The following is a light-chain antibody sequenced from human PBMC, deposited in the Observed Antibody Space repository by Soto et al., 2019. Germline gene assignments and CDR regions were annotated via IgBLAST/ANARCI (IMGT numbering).Light chain of an antibody. CDR2: EVR. Sequence: QSALTQPAAVSGPPGQSITISCTGTSSDGGRYNYVSWYQQHSGKAPKLVIYEVRNRPSGISNRFSASKSGNTASLTISGLQAEDEADYYCTSYTSNTTWVFGGGTKLTVL. CDR3: TSYTSNTTWV. CDR1: SSDGGRYNY. V-gene: IGLV2-14*01. J-gene: IGLJ3*02.